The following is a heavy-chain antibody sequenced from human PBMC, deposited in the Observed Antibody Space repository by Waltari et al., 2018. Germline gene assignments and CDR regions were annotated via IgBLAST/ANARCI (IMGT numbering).Heavy chain of an antibody. Sequence: QVQLQESGPGLVKPSETLSLTCTVSGGSISSYYWSWIRQPPGKGLEWIGYIYYRGSTNDNPSLKSRVTRSVDTSKNQFSLKLSSVTAADTAVYYCARRGYCSSTSCRRPDYYYYMDVWGKGTTVTISS. CDR1: GGSISSYY. CDR2: IYYRGST. J-gene: IGHJ6*03. D-gene: IGHD2-2*01. CDR3: ARRGYCSSTSCRRPDYYYYMDV. V-gene: IGHV4-59*08.